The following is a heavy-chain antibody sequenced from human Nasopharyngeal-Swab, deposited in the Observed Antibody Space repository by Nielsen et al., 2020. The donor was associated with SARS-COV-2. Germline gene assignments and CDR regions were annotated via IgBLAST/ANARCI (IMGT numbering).Heavy chain of an antibody. D-gene: IGHD3-3*01. J-gene: IGHJ4*02. CDR2: IVVGSGNT. CDR3: AADRRYDFWSGYPAFDY. V-gene: IGHV1-58*01. Sequence: SVKVSCKASGFTFTSSAVQWVRQARGKRLEWIGWIVVGSGNTNYAQKFQERVTITRDMSTSTAYMGLSSLRSEDTAVYYCAADRRYDFWSGYPAFDYWGQGTLVTVSS. CDR1: GFTFTSSA.